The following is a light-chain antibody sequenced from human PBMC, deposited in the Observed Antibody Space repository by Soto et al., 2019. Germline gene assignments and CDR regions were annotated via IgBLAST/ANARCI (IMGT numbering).Light chain of an antibody. CDR3: QQHGSSPYT. CDR2: DAS. Sequence: EIVLTQSPGTLSLSPVERATLSCRASESVSSSYLAWYQQKPGQAPRLLICDASSRATGIPDRFSGSGSGTDFTLTISRLEPEDFAVYYCQQHGSSPYTFGQGTKLEIK. J-gene: IGKJ2*01. V-gene: IGKV3-20*01. CDR1: ESVSSSY.